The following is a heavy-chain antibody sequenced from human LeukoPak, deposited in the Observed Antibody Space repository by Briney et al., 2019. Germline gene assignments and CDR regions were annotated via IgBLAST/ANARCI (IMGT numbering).Heavy chain of an antibody. D-gene: IGHD4-11*01. J-gene: IGHJ5*02. V-gene: IGHV4-39*01. CDR3: ARGTVTINWFDP. CDR2: IYYSGST. Sequence: PSETLSLTCTVSGGSISSSSYYWGWIRQPPGKGLEWIGSIYYSGSTYYNTSLKSRVTISVDTSKNQFSLKLSSVTAADTAVYYCARGTVTINWFDPWGQGTLVTVSS. CDR1: GGSISSSSYY.